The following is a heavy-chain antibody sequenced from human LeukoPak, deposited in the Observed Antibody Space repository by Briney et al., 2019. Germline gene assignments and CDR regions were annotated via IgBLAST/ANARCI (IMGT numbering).Heavy chain of an antibody. Sequence: SETLSLTCTVSGGSISSYYWSWIRQPPGKGLEWIGEINHSGSTNYNPSLKSRVTISVDTSKNQFSLKLSSVTAADTAVYYCARVKNRIAAAATGWIDPWGQGTLVTVSS. V-gene: IGHV4-34*01. CDR3: ARVKNRIAAAATGWIDP. D-gene: IGHD6-13*01. J-gene: IGHJ5*02. CDR2: INHSGST. CDR1: GGSISSYY.